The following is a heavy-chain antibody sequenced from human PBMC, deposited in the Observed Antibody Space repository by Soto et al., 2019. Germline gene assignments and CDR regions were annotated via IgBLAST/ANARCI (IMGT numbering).Heavy chain of an antibody. V-gene: IGHV3-74*01. CDR3: ARVDPSYDFWSGYPLGANDY. D-gene: IGHD3-3*01. J-gene: IGHJ4*02. CDR2: INSDGSST. Sequence: GSLRLSCAASGFTFSSYWMHWVRQAPGKGLVWVSRINSDGSSTSYADSVKGRFTISRDNAKNTLYLQMNSLRAEDTAVYYCARVDPSYDFWSGYPLGANDYWGQGTLVTVSS. CDR1: GFTFSSYW.